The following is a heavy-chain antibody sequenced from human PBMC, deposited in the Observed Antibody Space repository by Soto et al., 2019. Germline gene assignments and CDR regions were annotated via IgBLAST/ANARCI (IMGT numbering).Heavy chain of an antibody. CDR1: RYSFTSYW. D-gene: IGHD3-22*01. V-gene: IGHV5-10-1*01. CDR2: IDPSDSYT. Sequence: PGESLKISCKGSRYSFTSYWISWVRQMPGKGLEWMGRIDPSDSYTNYSPSFQGHVTISADKSISTAYLQWSSLKASDTAMYYCASAYYYDSSGYPFYGMDVWGQGTTVTVSS. J-gene: IGHJ6*02. CDR3: ASAYYYDSSGYPFYGMDV.